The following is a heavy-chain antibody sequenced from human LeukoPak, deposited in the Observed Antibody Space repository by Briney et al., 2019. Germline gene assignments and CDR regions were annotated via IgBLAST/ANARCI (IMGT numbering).Heavy chain of an antibody. CDR3: ARPHDTGVGASGSGWSYFDF. CDR1: GYRFTNYW. Sequence: GESLQISCKGSGYRFTNYWIGWVRQMPGKGLEWTGIINPADGYTRYSPSFQGQVTISADTSIFTAYLQWSSLKASDTAIYYCARPHDTGVGASGSGWSYFDFWGQGTLITVSS. D-gene: IGHD6-19*01. J-gene: IGHJ4*02. V-gene: IGHV5-51*01. CDR2: INPADGYT.